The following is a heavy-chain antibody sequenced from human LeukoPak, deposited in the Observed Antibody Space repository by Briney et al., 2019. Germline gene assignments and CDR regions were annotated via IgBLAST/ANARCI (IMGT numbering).Heavy chain of an antibody. CDR2: IIPILGTA. CDR3: ARAYCGGDCSSADDY. CDR1: GYTFTSYG. D-gene: IGHD2-21*02. J-gene: IGHJ4*02. V-gene: IGHV1-69*04. Sequence: ASVKVSCKASGYTFTSYGISWVRQAPGQGLEWMGRIIPILGTANYAQKFQGRVAMTADKSTSTAYMELSSLRSEDTAVYYCARAYCGGDCSSADDYWGQGTLVTVSS.